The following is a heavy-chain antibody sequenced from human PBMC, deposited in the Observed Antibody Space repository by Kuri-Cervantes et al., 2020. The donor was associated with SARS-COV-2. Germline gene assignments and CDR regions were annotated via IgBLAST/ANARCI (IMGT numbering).Heavy chain of an antibody. CDR1: GGSISSYY. CDR2: IYYSGST. CDR3: ARGLVPAAVPPDTVPRALYGMDV. V-gene: IGHV4-59*01. D-gene: IGHD2-2*01. Sequence: SETLSLTCTVSGGSISSYYWSWIRQPPGKGLEWIGYIYYSGSTNYNPSLKSRVTISVDTSKNQFSLKLSSVTAADTAVYYCARGLVPAAVPPDTVPRALYGMDVWGQGTTVTVSS. J-gene: IGHJ6*02.